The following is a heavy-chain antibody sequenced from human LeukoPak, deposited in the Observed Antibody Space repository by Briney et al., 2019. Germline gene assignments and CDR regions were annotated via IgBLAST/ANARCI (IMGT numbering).Heavy chain of an antibody. CDR1: GGSLSSSSYY. J-gene: IGHJ6*02. Sequence: PSETLSLTCTVSGGSLSSSSYYWGWLRQPAGTGREWIGRIYTSGSTNYNPSLKSRVTMSVDTSKNQFSLKLSSVTAADTAVYYCGSCSSTSCSSYGMDVWGQGTTVTVSS. CDR2: IYTSGST. V-gene: IGHV4-61*02. D-gene: IGHD2-2*01. CDR3: GSCSSTSCSSYGMDV.